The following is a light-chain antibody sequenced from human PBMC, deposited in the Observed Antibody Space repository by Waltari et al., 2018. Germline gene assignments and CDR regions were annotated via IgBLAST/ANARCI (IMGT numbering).Light chain of an antibody. J-gene: IGLJ2*01. Sequence: QSALTQPPSASGSPGQSVPISCTGTSSAVGGYNYVSWYQQHPGKAPKLMIYEVSKRPSGVPDRFSGSKSGNTASLTVSGLQAEDEADYYRSSYAGSNNVVFGGGTKLTVL. V-gene: IGLV2-8*01. CDR2: EVS. CDR1: SSAVGGYNY. CDR3: SSYAGSNNVV.